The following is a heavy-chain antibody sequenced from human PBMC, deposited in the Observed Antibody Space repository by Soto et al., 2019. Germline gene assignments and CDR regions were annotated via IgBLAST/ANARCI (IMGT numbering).Heavy chain of an antibody. CDR1: GYTFTSYD. J-gene: IGHJ5*02. V-gene: IGHV1-8*01. CDR3: ARGRRRALLWFGELLYGGDWFDP. D-gene: IGHD3-10*01. Sequence: ASVKVSCKASGYTFTSYDINWVRQATGQGLEWMGWTNPNSGNTGYAQKFQGRVTMTRNTSISTAYMELSSPRSEDTAVYYCARGRRRALLWFGELLYGGDWFDPWGQGTLVTVSS. CDR2: TNPNSGNT.